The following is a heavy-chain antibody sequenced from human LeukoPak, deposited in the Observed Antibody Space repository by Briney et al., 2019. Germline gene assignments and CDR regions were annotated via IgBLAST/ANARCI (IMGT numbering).Heavy chain of an antibody. CDR2: IYYSGST. J-gene: IGHJ6*03. V-gene: IGHV4-59*01. CDR1: GGSISNYY. Sequence: PSETLSLTCTVSGGSISNYYWSWIRQPPGKGLEWIGYIYYSGSTNYNPSLKSRVTISVDTSKNQFSLKLSSVTAADTAVYYCARTDPGIAVAGSYYMDVWGKGTTVTISS. CDR3: ARTDPGIAVAGSYYMDV. D-gene: IGHD6-19*01.